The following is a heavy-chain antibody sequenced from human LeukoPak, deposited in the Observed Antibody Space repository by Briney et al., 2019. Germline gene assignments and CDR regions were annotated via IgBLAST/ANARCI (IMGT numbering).Heavy chain of an antibody. J-gene: IGHJ3*02. D-gene: IGHD2-2*01. V-gene: IGHV4-31*03. CDR1: GGSISNGGYY. CDR3: ARVIPALGVNAFDI. Sequence: SQTLSLTCTVSGGSISNGGYYWSWIRQHPGKGLEWIGYIYYGGSTYYNPSLKSRVTISVDTSKNQFSLKLSSVTAADTAVYYCARVIPALGVNAFDIWGQGTMVTVSS. CDR2: IYYGGST.